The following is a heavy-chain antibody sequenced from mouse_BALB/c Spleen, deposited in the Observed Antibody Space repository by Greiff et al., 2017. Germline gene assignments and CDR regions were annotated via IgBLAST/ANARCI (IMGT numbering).Heavy chain of an antibody. V-gene: IGHV5-6-4*01. CDR2: ISSGGSYT. D-gene: IGHD2-4*01. J-gene: IGHJ4*01. Sequence: EVMLVESGGGLVKPGGSLKLSCAASGFTFSSYTMSWVRQTPEKRLEWVATISSGGSYTYYPDSVKGRFTISRDNAKNTLYLQMSSLKSEDTAMYYCTRGGDYDGHYYAMDYWGQGTSVTVSS. CDR1: GFTFSSYT. CDR3: TRGGDYDGHYYAMDY.